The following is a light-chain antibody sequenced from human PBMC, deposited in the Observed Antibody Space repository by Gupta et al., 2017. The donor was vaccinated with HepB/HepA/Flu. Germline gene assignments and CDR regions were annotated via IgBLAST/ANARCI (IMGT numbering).Light chain of an antibody. J-gene: IGLJ3*02. CDR2: YKADSDK. V-gene: IGLV5-45*02. CDR3: MIWHSSAWV. CDR1: SGINVGTYN. Sequence: QAVVTQPSSLSASPGASPSLTCTLRSGINVGTYNIYWYQQKPGSPPHYLLRYKADSDKQQGSGVPSRFSGSKDASANAGILLISGLQSEEEADYYCMIWHSSAWVFGGGTKLTVL.